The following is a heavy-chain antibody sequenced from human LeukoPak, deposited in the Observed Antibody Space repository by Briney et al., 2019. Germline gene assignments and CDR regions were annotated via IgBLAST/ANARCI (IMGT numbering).Heavy chain of an antibody. V-gene: IGHV3-48*03. Sequence: GGSLRLSCAASGFTFSSYEMNWVRQAPGKGLEWVSYISSSGSTIYYADSVKGRFTISRDNAKNSLYLQMHSLRAEDTAVYYCARDRGYDSSGYSPYFDYWGQGTLVTVSS. J-gene: IGHJ4*02. CDR1: GFTFSSYE. D-gene: IGHD3-22*01. CDR2: ISSSGSTI. CDR3: ARDRGYDSSGYSPYFDY.